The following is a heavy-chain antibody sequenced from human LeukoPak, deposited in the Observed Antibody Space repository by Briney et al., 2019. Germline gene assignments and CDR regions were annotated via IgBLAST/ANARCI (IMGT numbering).Heavy chain of an antibody. D-gene: IGHD3-22*01. V-gene: IGHV1-18*01. CDR2: ISAYNGNT. CDR1: GYTFTSYG. Sequence: GASVKVSCKASGYTFTSYGISWVRQAPGQGLEWMGWISAYNGNTNYAQKFQGRVTMTEDTSTDTAYMELSSLRSKDTAVYYCATILTHTMTIDYWGQGTLVTVSS. CDR3: ATILTHTMTIDY. J-gene: IGHJ4*02.